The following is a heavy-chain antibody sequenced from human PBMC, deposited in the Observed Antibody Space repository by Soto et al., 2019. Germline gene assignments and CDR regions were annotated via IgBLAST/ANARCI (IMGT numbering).Heavy chain of an antibody. CDR2: ISAYNGNT. D-gene: IGHD2-2*01. Sequence: QVQLVQSGAEVKKPGASVKVSCKASGYTFTSYGISWVRQAPGQGLEWMAWISAYNGNTNYAQKLQGRVTMTTDTSASTAYMELRSLRSDDTAVYYCARVGCISTSCYGPTDYYYYYGMDVWGQRTTVTVSS. V-gene: IGHV1-18*01. J-gene: IGHJ6*02. CDR3: ARVGCISTSCYGPTDYYYYYGMDV. CDR1: GYTFTSYG.